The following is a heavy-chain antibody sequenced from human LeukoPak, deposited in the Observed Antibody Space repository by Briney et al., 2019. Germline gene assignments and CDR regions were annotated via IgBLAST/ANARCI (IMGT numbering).Heavy chain of an antibody. Sequence: GGSLSLSCAASGFSFRDHYMDWVRQAPGKGLEWVGRIKHKAHGYSTDYAASVKGTFAISRDDSNNLLLLRMNNLRAEDTAVYYCQSVFWSGYSPYVFDYWGQGTLVTVSS. CDR1: GFSFRDHY. CDR3: QSVFWSGYSPYVFDY. D-gene: IGHD3-3*01. V-gene: IGHV3-72*01. CDR2: IKHKAHGYST. J-gene: IGHJ4*02.